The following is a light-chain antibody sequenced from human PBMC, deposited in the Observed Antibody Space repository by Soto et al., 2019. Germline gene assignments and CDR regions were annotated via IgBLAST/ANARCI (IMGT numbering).Light chain of an antibody. CDR2: AAS. CDR1: QGISSW. CDR3: HQANSFPLT. J-gene: IGKJ4*01. V-gene: IGKV1-12*01. Sequence: DIQMTQSPSSVSASVGDRVTITCRASQGISSWLARYQQKPGKAPKLLIYAASSLPGGVSSWFSGSGSGTDFTLTISSLQPVDFDTGSGHQANSFPLTVGGGTKVDIK.